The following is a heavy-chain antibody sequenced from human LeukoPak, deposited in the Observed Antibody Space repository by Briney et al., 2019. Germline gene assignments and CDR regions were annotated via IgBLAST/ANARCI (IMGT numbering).Heavy chain of an antibody. D-gene: IGHD2-2*01. J-gene: IGHJ3*02. CDR1: GGSISSYY. Sequence: SETLSFSCTVSGGSISSYYWSWIRQPAGKGLEWIGRIYTSGSTNYNPSLKSRVTMSVDTSKNQFSLKLSSVTAADTAVYYCARVLVVPDAHDAFDIWGQGTMVTVSS. V-gene: IGHV4-4*07. CDR2: IYTSGST. CDR3: ARVLVVPDAHDAFDI.